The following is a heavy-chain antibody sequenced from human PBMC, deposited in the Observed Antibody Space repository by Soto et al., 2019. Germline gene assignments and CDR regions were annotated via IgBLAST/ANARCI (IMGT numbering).Heavy chain of an antibody. CDR2: ISGKNGNT. Sequence: QVQLVQSGVEVKKPGASVKVSCKASGYTFISHGISWVRQAPGPGLEWMGWISGKNGNTNYAQKLQGRVTLTTNTSTSTAYMELGSLRSDDTAVYYCARVSSSIVVVPDYGMDVWGQGTTVTDAS. J-gene: IGHJ6*02. D-gene: IGHD2-15*01. CDR3: ARVSSSIVVVPDYGMDV. V-gene: IGHV1-18*04. CDR1: GYTFISHG.